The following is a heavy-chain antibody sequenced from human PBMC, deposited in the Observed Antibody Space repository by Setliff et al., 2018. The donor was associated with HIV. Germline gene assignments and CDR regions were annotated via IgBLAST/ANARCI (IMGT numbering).Heavy chain of an antibody. Sequence: SETPSLTCAVYGGSLANYYWSWFRQSPGKGLEWIGEIADSGATDYNPSLKSRVIISLDTSKKQFSLKLNSVTAADTAVYYCARGSTCIGGGCLTYYYYYYGLDVWGQGTTVTVS. D-gene: IGHD2-8*02. J-gene: IGHJ6*02. CDR1: GGSLANYY. CDR3: ARGSTCIGGGCLTYYYYYYGLDV. V-gene: IGHV4-34*01. CDR2: IADSGAT.